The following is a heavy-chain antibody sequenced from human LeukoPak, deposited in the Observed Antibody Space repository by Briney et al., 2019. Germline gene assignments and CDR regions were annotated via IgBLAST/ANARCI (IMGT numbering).Heavy chain of an antibody. J-gene: IGHJ6*02. CDR3: ARDRPSSGYSYYYGMDV. Sequence: GGSLRLSCAASGFTVSSNYMSWVRQAPGKGLEWVSVIYSGGSTYYADSVKGRFTISRDNSKNTLYLQMNSLRAEDTAVYYCARDRPSSGYSYYYGMDVWGQGTTVTASS. D-gene: IGHD3-22*01. CDR1: GFTVSSNY. CDR2: IYSGGST. V-gene: IGHV3-53*01.